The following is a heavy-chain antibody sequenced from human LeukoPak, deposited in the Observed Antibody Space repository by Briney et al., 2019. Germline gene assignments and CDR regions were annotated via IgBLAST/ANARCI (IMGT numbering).Heavy chain of an antibody. V-gene: IGHV3-23*01. CDR1: GFTFITYG. CDR3: AKAPLSRCTGAICYALDY. D-gene: IGHD2-15*01. J-gene: IGHJ4*02. Sequence: GGSLRLSCAGSGFTFITYGMSWVRQAPGKGLEWVSSLGGGGAGIYYADSVKGRFTISRDNSKNTLYLQMNSLRAEDAAVYYCAKAPLSRCTGAICYALDYWGQGTLVTVSS. CDR2: LGGGGAGI.